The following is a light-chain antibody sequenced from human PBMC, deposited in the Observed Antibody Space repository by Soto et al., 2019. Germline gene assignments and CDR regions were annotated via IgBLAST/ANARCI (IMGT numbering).Light chain of an antibody. V-gene: IGKV3-20*01. CDR3: QQYGSSPPIT. J-gene: IGKJ5*01. Sequence: EIVLTQSQGTRALSPGGGATLSCRTIQSVSNNYLAWYQQKPGQAPRLLIYGASNRATGIPDRFSGSGSGTDFTLTISRLEPEDCAVYYCQQYGSSPPITFGRGTRLEIK. CDR2: GAS. CDR1: QSVSNNY.